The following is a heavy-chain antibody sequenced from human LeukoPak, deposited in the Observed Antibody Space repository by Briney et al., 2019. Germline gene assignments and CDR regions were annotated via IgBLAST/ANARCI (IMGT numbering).Heavy chain of an antibody. CDR2: IYSGGST. Sequence: GGSLRLSCAASGFTVSSDYMSWVRQAPGKGLEWVSVIYSGGSTYYTDSVKGRFTISRDKSENTVYLQMNSLRFEDTAMYYCARNWFDPWGQGTLVTVSS. CDR3: ARNWFDP. J-gene: IGHJ5*02. CDR1: GFTVSSDY. V-gene: IGHV3-53*05.